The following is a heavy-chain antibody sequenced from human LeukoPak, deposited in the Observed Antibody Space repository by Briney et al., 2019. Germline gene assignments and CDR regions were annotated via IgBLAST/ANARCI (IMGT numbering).Heavy chain of an antibody. Sequence: SETLSLTCTVSGGSIRSSSYYWGWIRQPPGKGLEWIGSIYYSGSTYYNPSLKSRVTISVDTSKNQFSLKLSSVTAADTAVYYCARHNPRYYYDSSGHPDYWGQGTLVTVSS. V-gene: IGHV4-39*01. D-gene: IGHD3-22*01. CDR2: IYYSGST. CDR3: ARHNPRYYYDSSGHPDY. CDR1: GGSIRSSSYY. J-gene: IGHJ4*02.